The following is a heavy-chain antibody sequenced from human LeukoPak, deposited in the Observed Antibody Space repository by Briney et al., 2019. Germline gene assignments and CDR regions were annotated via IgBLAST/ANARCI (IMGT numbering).Heavy chain of an antibody. V-gene: IGHV3-48*01. Sequence: PGGSLRLSCAASGFSISTYNINWVRQAPGKGLEWVSYISSSSSTIYYADSVKGRFTISRDNSKNTLYLQMNSLRAEDTAVYYCARGPSGYHNTGGQGTLVTVSS. J-gene: IGHJ4*02. CDR1: GFSISTYN. D-gene: IGHD5-12*01. CDR2: ISSSSSTI. CDR3: ARGPSGYHNT.